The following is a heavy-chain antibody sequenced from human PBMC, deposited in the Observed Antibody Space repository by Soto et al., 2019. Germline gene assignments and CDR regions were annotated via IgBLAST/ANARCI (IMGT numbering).Heavy chain of an antibody. Sequence: EVQLVESGGGLVKPGGSLRLSCAASGFTFSNAWMSWVRQAPGKGLEWVGRIKSKTDGGTTDYAAPVKGRFTISRDDSKNTLYLQMNSLKTEDTAVYYCTTGIVVVPAAMDDAFDIWGQGTMVTVSS. CDR2: IKSKTDGGTT. J-gene: IGHJ3*02. D-gene: IGHD2-2*01. V-gene: IGHV3-15*01. CDR3: TTGIVVVPAAMDDAFDI. CDR1: GFTFSNAW.